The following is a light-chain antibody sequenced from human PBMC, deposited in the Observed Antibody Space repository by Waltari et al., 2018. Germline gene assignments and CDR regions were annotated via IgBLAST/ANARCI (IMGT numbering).Light chain of an antibody. J-gene: IGLJ3*02. Sequence: QLVLTQSPSASASLGASVKLTCTLSSGHRSYAIAWHQQQPEKGPQFLMKINSDGSQTKGDWIPDRFSGSSSGAERSLTISSRQSEDEADYYCQTWGTGTRLFGGGTKLTVL. V-gene: IGLV4-69*01. CDR1: SGHRSYA. CDR3: QTWGTGTRL. CDR2: INSDGSQ.